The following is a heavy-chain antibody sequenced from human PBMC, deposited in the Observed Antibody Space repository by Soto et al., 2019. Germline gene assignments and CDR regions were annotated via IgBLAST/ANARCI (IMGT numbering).Heavy chain of an antibody. Sequence: GASVKVSCKASGYTFTGYYMHWVRQAPGQGLEWMGWINPNSGGTNYAQKFQGWVTMTRDTSISTAYMELSRLRSDDTAVYYCARDTAVEQQLVGKKYYYYGMDVWGQGTTVTVSS. CDR3: ARDTAVEQQLVGKKYYYYGMDV. CDR2: INPNSGGT. CDR1: GYTFTGYY. V-gene: IGHV1-2*04. J-gene: IGHJ6*02. D-gene: IGHD6-13*01.